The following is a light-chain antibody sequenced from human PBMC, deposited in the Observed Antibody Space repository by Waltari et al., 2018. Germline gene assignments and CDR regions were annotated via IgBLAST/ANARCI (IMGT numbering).Light chain of an antibody. CDR2: GAS. J-gene: IGKJ1*01. CDR1: QSVSRA. V-gene: IGKV3-20*01. Sequence: EIVLTQSPGSLSSSPGERVTLSCRAGQSVSRAFAGYQQKPGQAPRLLIFGASNRATGIPDRFSGSGSETDFSLTISRLEPEDFAVYYCQHYVRLPATFGRGTKVEIK. CDR3: QHYVRLPAT.